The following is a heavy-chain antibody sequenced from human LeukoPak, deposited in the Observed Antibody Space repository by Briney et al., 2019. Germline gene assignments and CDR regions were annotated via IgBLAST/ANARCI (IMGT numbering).Heavy chain of an antibody. CDR1: GGSFSGYY. CDR2: INHSGST. J-gene: IGHJ4*02. Sequence: PSETLSLTCAVYGGSFSGYYWSWIRQPPGKGLEWIGEINHSGSTNYNPSLKSRVTISVDTSKNQFSLKLSSVTAADTAVYYCARGREHGSGSTRYLDDYWGQGTLVTVSS. CDR3: ARGREHGSGSTRYLDDY. D-gene: IGHD3-10*01. V-gene: IGHV4-34*01.